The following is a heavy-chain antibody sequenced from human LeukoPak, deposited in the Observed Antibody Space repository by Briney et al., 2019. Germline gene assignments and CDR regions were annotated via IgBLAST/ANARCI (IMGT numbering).Heavy chain of an antibody. Sequence: GGSLRLSCAASGFTFSSYAMHWVRQAPGKGLEWVEVISYDGSNKYYADSVKGRFTISRDNSKNTLYLQMNSLRAEDTAVYYCARAGRKWLVPDYWGQGTLVTVSS. D-gene: IGHD6-19*01. CDR1: GFTFSSYA. V-gene: IGHV3-30-3*01. CDR3: ARAGRKWLVPDY. CDR2: ISYDGSNK. J-gene: IGHJ4*02.